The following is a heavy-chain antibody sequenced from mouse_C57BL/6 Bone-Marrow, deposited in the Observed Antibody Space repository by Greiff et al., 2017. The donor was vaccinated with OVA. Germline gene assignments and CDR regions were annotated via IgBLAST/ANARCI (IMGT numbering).Heavy chain of an antibody. CDR1: GYTFTSYW. Sequence: QVQLKQPGAELVMPGASVKLSCKASGYTFTSYWMHWVKQRPGQGLEWIGEIDPSDSYTNYNQKFKGKSTLTVDKSSSTAYMQLSSLTSEDSAVYYCARGGDDYLDYWGQGTTLTVSS. CDR2: IDPSDSYT. D-gene: IGHD2-3*01. CDR3: ARGGDDYLDY. J-gene: IGHJ2*01. V-gene: IGHV1-69*01.